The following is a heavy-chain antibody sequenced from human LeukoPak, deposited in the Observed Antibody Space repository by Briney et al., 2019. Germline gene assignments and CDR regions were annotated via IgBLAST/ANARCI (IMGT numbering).Heavy chain of an antibody. D-gene: IGHD6-13*01. Sequence: SETLSLTCTVSGDSISTYSWSWIRQPPGKGLEWIGYIYYSGTTNYNPSLKSRVTISVDTSKNQFSLKLSSVTAADTAVYYCARALIAAAGSPYFDYWGQGTLVTVSS. CDR3: ARALIAAAGSPYFDY. J-gene: IGHJ4*02. CDR2: IYYSGTT. V-gene: IGHV4-59*12. CDR1: GDSISTYS.